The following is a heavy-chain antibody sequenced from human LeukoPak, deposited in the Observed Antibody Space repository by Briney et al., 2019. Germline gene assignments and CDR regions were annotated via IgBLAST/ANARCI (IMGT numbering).Heavy chain of an antibody. CDR3: ARGGSSCYGCHNWFDP. CDR2: VDKSGST. CDR1: GDSIRNYY. V-gene: IGHV4-59*01. Sequence: SETLSLTCSVSGDSIRNYYWSWIRQSPGEGLEWIGYVDKSGSTNYNPSFKSRVIVSSDTSRNEFPLNLNSVTAADTAIYYCARGGSSCYGCHNWFDPWGQGTRVTVSS. D-gene: IGHD2-2*01. J-gene: IGHJ5*02.